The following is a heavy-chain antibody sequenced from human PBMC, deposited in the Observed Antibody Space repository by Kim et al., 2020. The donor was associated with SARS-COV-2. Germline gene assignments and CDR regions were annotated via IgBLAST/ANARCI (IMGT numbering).Heavy chain of an antibody. CDR3: ARDYGGGYSYGYTFDY. D-gene: IGHD5-18*01. CDR1: GYTFTSYY. CDR2: INPSGGST. V-gene: IGHV1-46*01. Sequence: ASVKVSCKASGYTFTSYYMHWVRQAPGQGLEWMGIINPSGGSTSYAQKFQGRVTMTRDTSTSTVYMELSSLRSEDTAVYYCARDYGGGYSYGYTFDYWGQGTLVTVSS. J-gene: IGHJ4*02.